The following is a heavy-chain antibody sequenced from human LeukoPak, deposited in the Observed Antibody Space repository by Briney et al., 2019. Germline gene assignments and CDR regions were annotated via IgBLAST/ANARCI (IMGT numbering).Heavy chain of an antibody. J-gene: IGHJ4*02. D-gene: IGHD2-15*01. CDR3: ASGLGYCSGGSCYGADY. CDR1: GYTFTGYY. CDR2: IIPIFGTA. V-gene: IGHV1-69*13. Sequence: SVKVSCKASGYTFTGYYMHWVRQAPGQGLEWMGGIIPIFGTANYAQKFQGRVTITADESTSTAYMELSSLRSEDTAVYYCASGLGYCSGGSCYGADYWGQGTLVTVSS.